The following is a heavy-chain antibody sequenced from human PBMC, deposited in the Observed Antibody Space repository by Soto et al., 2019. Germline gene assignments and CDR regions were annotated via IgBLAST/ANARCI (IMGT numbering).Heavy chain of an antibody. CDR1: GGSISSVGYC. D-gene: IGHD3-16*01. Sequence: TRSLSCGVSGGSISSVGYCWIWIRQPPGKGLEWIGYIYHSGSTYYNPSLKSRVTISVDRSKNQFSLKLSSVTAADTAVYYCARARAGLKRGSWFDPWGQGTLVTVSA. CDR2: IYHSGST. CDR3: ARARAGLKRGSWFDP. V-gene: IGHV4-30-2*01. J-gene: IGHJ5*02.